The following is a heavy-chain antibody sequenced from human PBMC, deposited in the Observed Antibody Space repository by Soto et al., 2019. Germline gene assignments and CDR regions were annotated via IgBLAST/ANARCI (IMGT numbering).Heavy chain of an antibody. CDR1: GFTFSTYG. J-gene: IGHJ3*02. D-gene: IGHD3-10*01. Sequence: QVQLVESGGGVVQPGRSPRLSCAASGFTFSTYGMHWVRQAPGKGPEWVAVMGNDGITTFYADSVKGRFTISRDNSKNTLFLQMNSLRADDTAVYYCAKEFQCELHDFDIWGKGTMVTVSS. CDR2: MGNDGITT. CDR3: AKEFQCELHDFDI. V-gene: IGHV3-30*18.